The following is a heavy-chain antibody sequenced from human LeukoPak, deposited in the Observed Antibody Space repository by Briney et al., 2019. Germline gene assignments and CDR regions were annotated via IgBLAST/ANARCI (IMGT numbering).Heavy chain of an antibody. J-gene: IGHJ4*02. D-gene: IGHD6-6*01. CDR2: INHRGST. Sequence: SETLSLTCAVYGGSFSGYHWSWIHQPPGKGLEWIGEINHRGSTNYNPSLKSRVTMSVDTSKNQFSLKLSSVTAADTAVYYCARGRGAARFVTIEFDYWGQGALVTVSS. V-gene: IGHV4-34*01. CDR3: ARGRGAARFVTIEFDY. CDR1: GGSFSGYH.